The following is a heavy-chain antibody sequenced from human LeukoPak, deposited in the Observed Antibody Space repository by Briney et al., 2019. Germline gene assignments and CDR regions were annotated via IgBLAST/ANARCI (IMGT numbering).Heavy chain of an antibody. CDR2: INPNSGGT. V-gene: IGHV1-2*02. J-gene: IGHJ4*02. CDR1: GYTFTGYY. CDR3: ARVLYYYDSSPNDY. D-gene: IGHD3-22*01. Sequence: GASVTVSCTASGYTFTGYYMHWVRQAPGQGLEWMGWINPNSGGTNYAQKFQGRVTMTRDTSISTAYMELSRLRSDDTAVYYCARVLYYYDSSPNDYWGQGTLVTVSS.